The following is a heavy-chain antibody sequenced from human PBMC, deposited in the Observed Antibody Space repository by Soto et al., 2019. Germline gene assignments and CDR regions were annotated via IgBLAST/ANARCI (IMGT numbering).Heavy chain of an antibody. CDR2: IVVGSGNT. D-gene: IGHD3-16*02. CDR3: AADTRVRGRIARDY. V-gene: IGHV1-58*01. Sequence: QMQLVQSGPEVKKPGTSVKVSCKASGFTFTSSVVQWVRQARGQRLEWIGWIVVGSGNTNYAQKFQERVTITRDMSTSTAYMELSSLRSEDTAVYYCAADTRVRGRIARDYWGQGTLVTVSS. J-gene: IGHJ4*02. CDR1: GFTFTSSV.